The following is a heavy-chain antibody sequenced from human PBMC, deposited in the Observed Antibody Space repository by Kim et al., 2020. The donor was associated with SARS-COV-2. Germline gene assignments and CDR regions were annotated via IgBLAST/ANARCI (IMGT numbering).Heavy chain of an antibody. J-gene: IGHJ5*02. Sequence: NPSLMRRLSISVDTSKNQFSLKLSSGTAADTAVYYCARRADMTPTVWFDPWGQGTLVSVSS. CDR3: ARRADMTPTVWFDP. V-gene: IGHV4-31*02. D-gene: IGHD2-15*01.